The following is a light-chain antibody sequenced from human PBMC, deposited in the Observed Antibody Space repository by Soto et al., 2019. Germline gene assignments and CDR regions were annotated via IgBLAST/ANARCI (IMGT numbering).Light chain of an antibody. CDR3: QQYKSYPFT. V-gene: IGKV1-5*03. CDR1: QSIDSW. J-gene: IGKJ4*01. CDR2: KAS. Sequence: DIQMTQSPSTLSASVGDSVTITCRASQSIDSWLAWYQQKPGKAPKLLIYKASTLESGVPSRFSGSGSGAEFTLTINSLQPDDFATYHCQQYKSYPFTFGGGTNVEIK.